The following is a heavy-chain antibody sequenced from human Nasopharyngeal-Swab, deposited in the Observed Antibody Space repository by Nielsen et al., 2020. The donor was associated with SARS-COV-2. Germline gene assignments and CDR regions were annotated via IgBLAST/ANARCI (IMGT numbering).Heavy chain of an antibody. CDR3: ARESAVSARRRWFDP. J-gene: IGHJ5*02. V-gene: IGHV4-4*07. CDR2: IYTSGST. CDR1: GGSISSYY. Sequence: SETLSLTCTVSGGSISSYYWRWIRQPAGKGLEWIGRIYTSGSTNYNPSLKSRVTMSVDTSKSQFSLKVSSVTAADTAVYYCARESAVSARRRWFDPWGQGTLVTVSS. D-gene: IGHD6-6*01.